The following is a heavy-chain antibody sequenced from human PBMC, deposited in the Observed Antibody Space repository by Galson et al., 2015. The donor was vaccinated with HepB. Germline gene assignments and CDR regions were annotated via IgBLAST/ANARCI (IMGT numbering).Heavy chain of an antibody. CDR2: IKSKTDGGTT. CDR1: GFTFSNAW. J-gene: IGHJ6*03. D-gene: IGHD3-16*02. V-gene: IGHV3-15*01. CDR3: TTELPDTFGGVIVYGYMDV. Sequence: SLRLSCAASGFTFSNAWMSWVRQAPGKGLEWVGRIKSKTDGGTTDYAAPVKGRFTISRDDSKNTLYLQMNSLKTEDTAVYYCTTELPDTFGGVIVYGYMDVWGKGTTVTVSS.